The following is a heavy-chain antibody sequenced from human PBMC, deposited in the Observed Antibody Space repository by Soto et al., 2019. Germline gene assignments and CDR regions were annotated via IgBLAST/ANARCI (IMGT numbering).Heavy chain of an antibody. CDR3: ARGVAARPVFAFDI. J-gene: IGHJ3*02. V-gene: IGHV2-5*01. CDR2: IYWSGDE. D-gene: IGHD6-6*01. CDR1: GFSLSTSGVG. Sequence: ESGPTLVNPTQTLTLTCSFSGFSLSTSGVGVGWIRQSPGKALEWLAHIYWSGDEHYRPSLKSRLSITKDTSKNQVVLIMTNMDPVDTATYSCARGVAARPVFAFDIWGQGTMVTVSS.